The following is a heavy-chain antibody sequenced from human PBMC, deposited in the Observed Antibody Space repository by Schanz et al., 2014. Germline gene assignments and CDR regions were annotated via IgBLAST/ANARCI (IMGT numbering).Heavy chain of an antibody. D-gene: IGHD1-7*01. CDR2: INSDGTTT. Sequence: QVYLVESGGDLVKPGGSLRLSCAASGFTFSDYYMAWIRQAPGKGLEWVSHINSDGTTTTYADSVKGRFTISRDNAENTLYLQMNSLRVEDTAVYYCAMGGYQLHHWGQGTLVTVSS. V-gene: IGHV3-11*04. J-gene: IGHJ4*02. CDR3: AMGGYQLHH. CDR1: GFTFSDYY.